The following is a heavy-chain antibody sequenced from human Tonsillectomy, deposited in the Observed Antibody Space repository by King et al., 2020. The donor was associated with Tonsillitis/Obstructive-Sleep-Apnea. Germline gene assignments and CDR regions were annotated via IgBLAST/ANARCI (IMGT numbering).Heavy chain of an antibody. CDR1: GFDFTTYA. V-gene: IGHV3-30*04. CDR3: AKDIRETNGYSPDY. Sequence: VQLVESGGGVVQPGRSLRLSCAASGFDFTTYAMHWVRQAPDKGLEWVALMSYDGYYKYYADSVKGRFTISRDNSANTLYLQMNSLSSEDTAVYYCAKDIRETNGYSPDYWGQGTLVIVSS. J-gene: IGHJ4*02. CDR2: MSYDGYYK. D-gene: IGHD2-21*01.